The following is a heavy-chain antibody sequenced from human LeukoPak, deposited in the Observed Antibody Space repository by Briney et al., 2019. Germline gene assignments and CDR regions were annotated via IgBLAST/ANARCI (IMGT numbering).Heavy chain of an antibody. CDR2: INHSGST. Sequence: PSETLSLTCAVYGGSFSGYYWSWIRQPPGKGLEWIGEINHSGSTNYSPSLKSRVTISVDTSKNQFSLKLSSVTAADTAVYYCARGPCYYGSGSYYRVRSYFDYWGQGTLVTVSS. D-gene: IGHD3-10*01. V-gene: IGHV4-34*01. CDR3: ARGPCYYGSGSYYRVRSYFDY. CDR1: GGSFSGYY. J-gene: IGHJ4*02.